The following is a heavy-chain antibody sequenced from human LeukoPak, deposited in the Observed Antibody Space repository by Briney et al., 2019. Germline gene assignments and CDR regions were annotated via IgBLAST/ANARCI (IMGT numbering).Heavy chain of an antibody. D-gene: IGHD4-17*01. CDR1: GYTFTSYA. J-gene: IGHJ3*02. Sequence: ASVKVSCKASGYTFTSYAMNWVRQAPGQGLEWMGWINTNTGNPTYAQGFTGRFVFSLDTSVSTAYLQISSLKAEDTAVYYCARGIKDYGELTEDAFDIWGQGTMVTVSS. V-gene: IGHV7-4-1*02. CDR3: ARGIKDYGELTEDAFDI. CDR2: INTNTGNP.